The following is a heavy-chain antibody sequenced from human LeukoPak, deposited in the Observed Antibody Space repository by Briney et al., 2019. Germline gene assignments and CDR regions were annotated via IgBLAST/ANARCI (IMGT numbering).Heavy chain of an antibody. D-gene: IGHD1-26*01. CDR2: IWYDGSKK. CDR3: ARWGGGSYYDGKSGSEFDY. J-gene: IGHJ4*02. CDR1: GFTFSSYG. Sequence: GGSLRLSCAASGFTFSSYGMHWVRQAPGKGLEWVAVIWYDGSKKYYGDSMKGRFTISRDNSKNTLYLQMNNLRAEDTAVYYCARWGGGSYYDGKSGSEFDYWGQGTLVTVSS. V-gene: IGHV3-33*01.